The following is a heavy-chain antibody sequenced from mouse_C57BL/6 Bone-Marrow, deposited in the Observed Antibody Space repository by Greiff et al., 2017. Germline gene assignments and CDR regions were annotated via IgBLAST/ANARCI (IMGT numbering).Heavy chain of an antibody. CDR2: ISGGGGNT. CDR1: GFTFSSYT. D-gene: IGHD4-1*01. CDR3: ARQRLGRVYFDY. V-gene: IGHV5-9*01. J-gene: IGHJ2*01. Sequence: EVKLMESGGGLVKPGGSLKLSCAASGFTFSSYTMSWVRQTPEQRLEWVATISGGGGNTYYPDSVKGRFNISRDNAKNTLYLQMSSLRSEDTALDYCARQRLGRVYFDYWGQGTTLTVSS.